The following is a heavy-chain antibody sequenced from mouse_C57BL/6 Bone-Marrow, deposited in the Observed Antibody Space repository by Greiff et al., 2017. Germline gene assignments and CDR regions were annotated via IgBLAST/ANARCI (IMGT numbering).Heavy chain of an antibody. CDR1: GYPFTRYD. J-gene: IGHJ1*03. D-gene: IGHD1-1*01. CDR3: ARDYGSSYWYFDV. CDR2: IYPRDGST. V-gene: IGHV1-85*01. Sequence: VQLQESGPALVQPGASVQLSCKASGYPFTRYDINWVKQRPGQGLEWIGWIYPRDGSTKYNEKFKGKATLTVDTSSSTAYMELHSLTSEDSAVYFCARDYGSSYWYFDVWGTGTTVTVSS.